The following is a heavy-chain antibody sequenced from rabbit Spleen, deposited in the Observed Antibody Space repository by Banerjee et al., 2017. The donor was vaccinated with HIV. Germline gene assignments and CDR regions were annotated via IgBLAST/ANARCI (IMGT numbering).Heavy chain of an antibody. V-gene: IGHV1S40*01. J-gene: IGHJ6*01. CDR2: IDAGSSGFT. Sequence: QSLEESGGDLVKPRTSLTLTCIASGVSFSGDSYMCWVRQAPGKGLEWIACIDAGSSGFTYFATWAEGRFTISKTSSTTVTLEMTRLTAADTATYFCARDTGSSFSSYGMDLWGPGTLVTVS. D-gene: IGHD8-1*01. CDR1: GVSFSGDSY. CDR3: ARDTGSSFSSYGMDL.